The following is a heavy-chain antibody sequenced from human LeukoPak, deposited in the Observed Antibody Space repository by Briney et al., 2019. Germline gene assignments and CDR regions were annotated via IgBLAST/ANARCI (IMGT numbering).Heavy chain of an antibody. D-gene: IGHD3/OR15-3a*01. CDR1: GFTFSSYS. J-gene: IGHJ4*02. CDR2: ISGNSIYI. CDR3: ARFETRGTGDFDN. V-gene: IGHV3-21*01. Sequence: GLSLRLSCVGSGFTFSSYSMNWVRQAPGKGLDWVSSISGNSIYILYADSVKGRFTISRDDAKNSLYLQMNSLRAEDTALYYCARFETRGTGDFDNWGQGTLVTVSS.